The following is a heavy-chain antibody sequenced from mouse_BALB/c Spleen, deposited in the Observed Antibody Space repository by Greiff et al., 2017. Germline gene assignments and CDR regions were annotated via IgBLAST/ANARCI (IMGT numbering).Heavy chain of an antibody. CDR3: ARAYGRGPNWYFDV. CDR1: GFTFSSYA. V-gene: IGHV5-9-4*01. D-gene: IGHD1-1*01. CDR2: ISSGGSYT. Sequence: EVQRVESGGGLVKPGGSLKLSCAASGFTFSSYAMSWVRQSPEKRLEWVAEISSGGSYTYYPDTVTGRFTISRDNAKNTLYLEMSSLRSEDTAMYYCARAYGRGPNWYFDVWGAGTTVTVSS. J-gene: IGHJ1*01.